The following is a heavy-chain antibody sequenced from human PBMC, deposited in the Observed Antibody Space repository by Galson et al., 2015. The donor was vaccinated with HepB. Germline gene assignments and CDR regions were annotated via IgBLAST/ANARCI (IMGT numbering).Heavy chain of an antibody. CDR1: GFTFSSYA. V-gene: IGHV3-23*01. CDR2: ISGSGGST. CDR3: AKAGTVRHSSSWYVDPSDWFDP. Sequence: SLRLSCAASGFTFSSYAMSWVRQAPGKGLEWVSAISGSGGSTYYADYVKGRFTISRDNSKNTLYMQKNSLRAEDTAVYYCAKAGTVRHSSSWYVDPSDWFDPWGQGTLVTVSS. D-gene: IGHD6-13*01. J-gene: IGHJ5*02.